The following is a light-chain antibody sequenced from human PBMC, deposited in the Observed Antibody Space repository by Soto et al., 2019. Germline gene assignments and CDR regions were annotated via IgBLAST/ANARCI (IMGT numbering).Light chain of an antibody. V-gene: IGLV2-8*02. Sequence: LTQHPSPTRSPAQSVAISCTGTSSDVGCYNYVSWYQQHPGKAPKLMIYEVNKRPSGVPDRFSGSKSGNTASLTVSGLQAEDEADYYCSSYAGSSNVFGTGTKVTV. CDR2: EVN. CDR1: SSDVGCYNY. CDR3: SSYAGSSNV. J-gene: IGLJ1*01.